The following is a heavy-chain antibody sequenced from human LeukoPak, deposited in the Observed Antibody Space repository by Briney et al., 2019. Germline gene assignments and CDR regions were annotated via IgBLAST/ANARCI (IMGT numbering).Heavy chain of an antibody. D-gene: IGHD6-13*01. Sequence: PSETLSLTCTVSGGSISSYYWSWIRQPPGKGLEWIGYIYYSGSTNYNPSLKSRLTISVDTSKNQFSLKLSSVTAADTAVYYCARTTEAHSWRTRYYDYYMDVWGKGTTVAVSS. CDR2: IYYSGST. CDR1: GGSISSYY. V-gene: IGHV4-59*01. CDR3: ARTTEAHSWRTRYYDYYMDV. J-gene: IGHJ6*03.